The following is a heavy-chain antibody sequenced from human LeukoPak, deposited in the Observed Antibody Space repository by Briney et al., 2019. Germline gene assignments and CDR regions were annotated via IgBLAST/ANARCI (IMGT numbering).Heavy chain of an antibody. CDR2: IYYSGST. J-gene: IGHJ3*01. Sequence: SETLSLTCTVSGGSISSSSYYWGWIRQPPGKGLEWIGSIYYSGSTYYNPSLMSRVTISVDTSKNQFSLKLTSVSAADTAMYYCARDDAFDVWGQGTMVTVSA. V-gene: IGHV4-39*07. CDR1: GGSISSSSYY. CDR3: ARDDAFDV.